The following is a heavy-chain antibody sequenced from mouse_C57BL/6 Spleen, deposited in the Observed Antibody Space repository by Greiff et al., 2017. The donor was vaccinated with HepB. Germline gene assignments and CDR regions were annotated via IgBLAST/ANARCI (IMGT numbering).Heavy chain of an antibody. V-gene: IGHV2-2*01. CDR3: AAGDYSWFAY. J-gene: IGHJ3*01. CDR2: IWSGGST. CDR1: GFSLTSYG. Sequence: VKLMESGPGLVQPSQSLSITCTVSGFSLTSYGVHWVRQSPGKGLEWLGVIWSGGSTDYNAAFISRLSISKDNSKSQVFFKMNSLQADDTAIYYCAAGDYSWFAYWGQGTLVTVSA. D-gene: IGHD2-12*01.